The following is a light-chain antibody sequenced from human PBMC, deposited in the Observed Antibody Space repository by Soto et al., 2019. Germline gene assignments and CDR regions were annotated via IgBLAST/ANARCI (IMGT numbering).Light chain of an antibody. J-gene: IGKJ1*01. CDR2: GAS. CDR1: QSVSSTY. Sequence: EIVLTQAPGTLSLSPGERATLSCRASQSVSSTYLAWYQQKPGQDPRLLIFGASHRATGIPDRFSGSGSGTDFTLTIRRLESEDFAVYYCQQYGSSPSWTVGQGTKVDIK. CDR3: QQYGSSPSWT. V-gene: IGKV3-20*01.